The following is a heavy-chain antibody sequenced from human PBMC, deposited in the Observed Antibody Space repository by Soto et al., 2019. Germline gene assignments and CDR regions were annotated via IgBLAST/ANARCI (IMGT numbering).Heavy chain of an antibody. J-gene: IGHJ4*02. CDR1: GFTFSSYA. Sequence: GGSLRLSCAASGFTFSSYAMSWVRQAPGKGLEWVSAISGSGGSTYYADSVKGRFTISRDNSKNTLYLQMNSLRAEDTAVSYCASLWVDTSMASDYWGQGTLVTVSS. D-gene: IGHD5-18*01. V-gene: IGHV3-23*01. CDR3: ASLWVDTSMASDY. CDR2: ISGSGGST.